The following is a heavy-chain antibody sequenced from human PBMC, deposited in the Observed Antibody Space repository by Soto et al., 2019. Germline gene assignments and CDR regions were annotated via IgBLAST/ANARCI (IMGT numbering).Heavy chain of an antibody. D-gene: IGHD6-13*01. V-gene: IGHV4-39*02. CDR2: IYYTGST. J-gene: IGHJ3*01. Sequence: QLQLQESGPGLVKASETLSLTCTVSGGSISSSTYYWGWIRQPPGKGLEWIGSIYYTGSTFHNPSLTSRVTRSVDTSKNHISLKLSSVTAADTAVYYCARPTAAPFAFEVWGQGAMVTIFS. CDR1: GGSISSSTYY. CDR3: ARPTAAPFAFEV.